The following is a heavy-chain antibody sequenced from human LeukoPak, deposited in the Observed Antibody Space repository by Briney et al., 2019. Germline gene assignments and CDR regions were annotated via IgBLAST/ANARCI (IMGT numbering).Heavy chain of an antibody. CDR1: GGSFSGYY. V-gene: IGHV4-34*01. CDR3: ARVGDFWSGSYFDY. Sequence: SETLSLTWAVYGGSFSGYYWSWIRQPPGKGLEWIGEINHSGSTNYNPSLKSRVTISVDTSKDQFSLKLSSVTAADTAVYYCARVGDFWSGSYFDYWGQGTLVTVSS. J-gene: IGHJ4*02. CDR2: INHSGST. D-gene: IGHD3-3*01.